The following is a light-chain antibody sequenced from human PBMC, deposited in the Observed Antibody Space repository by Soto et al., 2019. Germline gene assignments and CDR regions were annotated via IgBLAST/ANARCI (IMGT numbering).Light chain of an antibody. CDR1: QSVSSSY. CDR2: GAS. V-gene: IGKV3-20*01. CDR3: QQYGSSSWT. Sequence: EIMLTQSPATLSLYPGERATLSCRASQSVSSSYLVWYQQKPGQAPRLLIYGASSRATGIPDRFSGSGSGTDFTLTISRLEPEDFAVYYYQQYGSSSWTFGQGTKVDI. J-gene: IGKJ1*01.